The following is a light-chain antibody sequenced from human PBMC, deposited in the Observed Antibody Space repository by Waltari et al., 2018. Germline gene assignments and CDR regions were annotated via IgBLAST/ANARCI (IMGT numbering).Light chain of an antibody. CDR2: WAS. Sequence: DIVMTQSPASLAVSLGERATINCKSSQSIFYSSNNKNYLAWYQQKLGQPPKLLIYWASTRESGVPDRFSGSGSGTDFTLTISGLQADDVAVYYCQQYYNPPLTFGPGTKVDIK. V-gene: IGKV4-1*01. CDR1: QSIFYSSNNKNY. CDR3: QQYYNPPLT. J-gene: IGKJ3*01.